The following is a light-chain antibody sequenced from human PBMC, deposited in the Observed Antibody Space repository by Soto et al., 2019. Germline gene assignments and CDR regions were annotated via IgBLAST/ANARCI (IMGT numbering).Light chain of an antibody. CDR2: RTS. V-gene: IGKV1-5*03. J-gene: IGKJ1*01. CDR3: HQYSHYSRT. Sequence: DIQLTQSPSTLSASVGDRVTITCRAGQSVDDWLAWYQQKPGKAPNLLISRTSILKSGVPSRFSGSGSGTEFTLTISSLQPDDFATYYCHQYSHYSRTFGQGTKVAIK. CDR1: QSVDDW.